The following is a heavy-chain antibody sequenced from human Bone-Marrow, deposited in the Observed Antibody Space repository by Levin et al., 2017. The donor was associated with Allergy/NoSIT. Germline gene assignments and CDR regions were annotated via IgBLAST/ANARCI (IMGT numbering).Heavy chain of an antibody. Sequence: GESLKISCKASGYTFGNFGISWVRQAPGQGLEWMGWISAYNGNTNFAQNFQGRVTMTTDTSTSTVYMELRSLRSDDTAVYYCARNPQGETSSGYYYGDYWGQGTLVTVSS. V-gene: IGHV1-18*01. D-gene: IGHD3-22*01. CDR1: GYTFGNFG. CDR3: ARNPQGETSSGYYYGDY. J-gene: IGHJ4*02. CDR2: ISAYNGNT.